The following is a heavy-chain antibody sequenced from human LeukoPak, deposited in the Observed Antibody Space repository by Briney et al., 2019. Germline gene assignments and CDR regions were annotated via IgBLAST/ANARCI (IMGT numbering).Heavy chain of an antibody. CDR1: GFTFSSYA. V-gene: IGHV3-23*01. CDR3: ARNFDRYYYYGMDV. CDR2: ISGSGGST. D-gene: IGHD3-9*01. J-gene: IGHJ6*02. Sequence: GGSLRLSCAASGFTFSSYAMSWVRQAPGKGLEWVSAISGSGGSTYYADSVEGRFTISRDNSKNTLYLQMNSLRAEDTAVYYCARNFDRYYYYGMDVWGQGTTVTVSS.